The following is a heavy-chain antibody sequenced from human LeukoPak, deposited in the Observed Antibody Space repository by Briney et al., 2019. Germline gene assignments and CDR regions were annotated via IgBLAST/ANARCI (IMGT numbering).Heavy chain of an antibody. D-gene: IGHD3-10*01. CDR2: IIPIFGTA. CDR1: GGTFSSYA. Sequence: SVKVSCKASGGTFSSYAISWVRQAPGQGLEWMGGIIPIFGTANYAQKFQGRVTITADKSTSTAYMELSSLRSEDTAVYYCAKGPKPGAITMVRGVRSYYYYMDVWGKGTTVTISS. J-gene: IGHJ6*03. V-gene: IGHV1-69*06. CDR3: AKGPKPGAITMVRGVRSYYYYMDV.